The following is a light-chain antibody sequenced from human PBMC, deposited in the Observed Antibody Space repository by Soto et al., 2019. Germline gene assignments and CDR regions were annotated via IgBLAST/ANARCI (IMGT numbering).Light chain of an antibody. CDR2: AAS. J-gene: IGKJ5*01. CDR3: QQYYSFPPP. Sequence: IQMTQCPSSPPAYVGNRVTITCQASQDIDKYLNWYQQKPGKAPELLIYAASTLRSGVPSRFSGSGSGTDFTLTISCLQSEDFATYYCQQYYSFPPPFGQGTRLDI. V-gene: IGKV1-33*01. CDR1: QDIDKY.